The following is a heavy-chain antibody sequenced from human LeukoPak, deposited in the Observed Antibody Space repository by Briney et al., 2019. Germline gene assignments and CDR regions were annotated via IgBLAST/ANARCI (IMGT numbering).Heavy chain of an antibody. D-gene: IGHD6-13*01. CDR1: GYTFTGYD. V-gene: IGHV1-8*01. Sequence: ASVKVSCKASGYTFTGYDINWVRQATGQGLEWMGWMNPNSGNTGYAQKFQGRVTMTRNTSISTAYMELSSLRSEDTAVYYCARGRRSSSWNKLTPWGQGTLVTVSS. CDR3: ARGRRSSSWNKLTP. CDR2: MNPNSGNT. J-gene: IGHJ5*02.